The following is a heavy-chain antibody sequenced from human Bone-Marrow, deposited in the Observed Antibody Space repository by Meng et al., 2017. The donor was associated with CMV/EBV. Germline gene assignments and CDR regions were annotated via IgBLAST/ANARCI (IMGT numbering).Heavy chain of an antibody. V-gene: IGHV1-69*05. J-gene: IGHJ4*02. Sequence: SVKVSCKASGGTFSSYAISWVRQAPGQGLEWMGGIIPIFGTANYAQKFQGRVTITTDESTSTAYMELSSLRSEDTAVYYCAIFPRRGYCSSTSCDRLWDYWGQGTLVTFSS. D-gene: IGHD2-2*01. CDR2: IIPIFGTA. CDR3: AIFPRRGYCSSTSCDRLWDY. CDR1: GGTFSSYA.